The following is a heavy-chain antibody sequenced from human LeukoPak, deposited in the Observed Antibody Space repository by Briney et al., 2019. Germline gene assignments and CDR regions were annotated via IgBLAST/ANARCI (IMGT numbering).Heavy chain of an antibody. CDR3: ARLDDIVGATGAFDI. Sequence: ASVKVSCKASGYTFTGYYMHWVRQAPGQGLEWMGWINPNSGGTNYAQKFQGRVTMTRDTSISTAYMELSRLRSDDTAVYYCARLDDIVGATGAFDIWGQGTMVTVSS. V-gene: IGHV1-2*02. J-gene: IGHJ3*02. CDR2: INPNSGGT. D-gene: IGHD1-26*01. CDR1: GYTFTGYY.